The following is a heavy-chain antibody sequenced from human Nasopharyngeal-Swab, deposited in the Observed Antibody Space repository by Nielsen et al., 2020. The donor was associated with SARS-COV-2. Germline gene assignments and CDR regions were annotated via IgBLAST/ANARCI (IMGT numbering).Heavy chain of an antibody. CDR2: ISHNSGT. CDR1: GVSIPSQY. V-gene: IGHV4-59*11. CDR3: AKEGATGWFDP. J-gene: IGHJ5*02. Sequence: LRPPCPLSGVSIPSQYWSCTWQPPGLALVWFDYISHNSGTSYNPSLKSRVTMFMDTSKNQFSLRLTSVTAADTAVYYCAKEGATGWFDPCGQGTLVTVSS.